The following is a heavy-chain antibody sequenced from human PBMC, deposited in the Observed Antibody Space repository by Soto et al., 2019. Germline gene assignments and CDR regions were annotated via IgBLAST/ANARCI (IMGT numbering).Heavy chain of an antibody. D-gene: IGHD3-22*01. Sequence: PSETLSLTCTVSGGSISSYYWSWIRQPPGKGLEWIGYIYYSGSTNYNPSLKSRVTISVDTSKNQFSLKLSSVTAADTAVYYCARDLINHYDSGVGWFDPWGQGTLVTVS. J-gene: IGHJ5*02. CDR3: ARDLINHYDSGVGWFDP. V-gene: IGHV4-59*01. CDR1: GGSISSYY. CDR2: IYYSGST.